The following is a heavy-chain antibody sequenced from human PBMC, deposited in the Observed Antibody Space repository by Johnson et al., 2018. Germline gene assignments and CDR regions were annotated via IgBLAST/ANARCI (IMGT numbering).Heavy chain of an antibody. CDR2: IKSKTDGGTT. J-gene: IGHJ6*03. V-gene: IGHV3-15*07. CDR3: TTPAGYAGSGSYYNPYYYSMGV. Sequence: VQLVESGGGLVKPGGSLRLSCAASGFTFNNAWMNWVRQAPGKGLELVGRIKSKTDGGTTHYAAPVKGRFTISRDDSKNTLYLQMNSLKTEDTAGYYFTTPAGYAGSGSYYNPYYYSMGVWGRGTTVTVSS. CDR1: GFTFNNAW. D-gene: IGHD3-10*01.